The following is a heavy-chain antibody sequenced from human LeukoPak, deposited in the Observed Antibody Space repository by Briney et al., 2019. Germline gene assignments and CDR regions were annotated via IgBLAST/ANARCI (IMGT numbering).Heavy chain of an antibody. V-gene: IGHV1-2*02. CDR1: GYTFTGYY. J-gene: IGHJ4*02. CDR3: ARVIYATYYYDSSGYPVDY. CDR2: INPNSGGT. Sequence: ASVKVSCKASGYTFTGYYMHWVRQAPGQGLEWMGWINPNSGGTNYAQKFQGRVTMTRDTSISTAYMELSRLRSDDTAVYYCARVIYATYYYDSSGYPVDYWGQGTLVTVSS. D-gene: IGHD3-22*01.